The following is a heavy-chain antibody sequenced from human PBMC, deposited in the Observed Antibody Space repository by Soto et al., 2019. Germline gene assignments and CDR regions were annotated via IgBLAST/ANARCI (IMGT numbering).Heavy chain of an antibody. J-gene: IGHJ1*01. CDR2: IYYSGST. CDR1: GGSISSSSYY. CDR3: LLLFSPNVAAEYFQH. D-gene: IGHD3-10*01. Sequence: SETLSLTCTVSGGSISSSSYYWGWIRQPPGKGLEWIGSIYYSGSTYYNPSLKSRVTISVDTSKNQFSLKLSSVTAADTAVYYCLLLFSPNVAAEYFQHWGQGTLVTVSS. V-gene: IGHV4-39*01.